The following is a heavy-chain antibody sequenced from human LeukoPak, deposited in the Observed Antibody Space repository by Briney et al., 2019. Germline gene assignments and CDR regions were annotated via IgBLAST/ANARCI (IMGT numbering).Heavy chain of an antibody. CDR2: IHSGGST. CDR3: ASRANFGYYSVPDQNWYFDL. CDR1: GSTVSGNH. Sequence: GGSLRLSCAASGSTVSGNHMNWVRQAPGKGLEWVSVIHSGGSTYYADSVKGRFTISRDNAKNSLYLQMNSLRAEDTAVYYCASRANFGYYSVPDQNWYFDLWGRGTLVTVSS. V-gene: IGHV3-66*01. D-gene: IGHD4-17*01. J-gene: IGHJ2*01.